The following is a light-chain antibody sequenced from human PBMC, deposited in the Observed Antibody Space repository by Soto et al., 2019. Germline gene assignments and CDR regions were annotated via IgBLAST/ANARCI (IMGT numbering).Light chain of an antibody. V-gene: IGLV2-8*01. CDR2: EVS. Sequence: QSALTQPPSASGSPGQSVTISCTGTSSDVGGYDHVSWFQQHPGKAPKLMIYEVSKRPSGVPDRFSGSKSGNTASLTVSGRQAEDEADYYCNSYAGSSNYVFGTETKLTVL. J-gene: IGLJ1*01. CDR1: SSDVGGYDH. CDR3: NSYAGSSNYV.